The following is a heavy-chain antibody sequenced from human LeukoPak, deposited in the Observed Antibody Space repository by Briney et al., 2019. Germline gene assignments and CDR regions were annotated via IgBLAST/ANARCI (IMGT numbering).Heavy chain of an antibody. CDR1: GFTFSSYT. Sequence: GGSLRLPCAASGFTFSSYTMNWVRQAPGKGLEWVSVISSSSNYIYNADSVKGRFTISRDNAKNSLYLQMNSLRVEDTAVYYCARGSDGFDIWGQGTLVTVSS. J-gene: IGHJ3*02. CDR2: ISSSSNYI. CDR3: ARGSDGFDI. V-gene: IGHV3-21*01.